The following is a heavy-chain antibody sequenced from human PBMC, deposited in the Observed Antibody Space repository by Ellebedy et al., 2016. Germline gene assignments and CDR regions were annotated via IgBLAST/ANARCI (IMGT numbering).Heavy chain of an antibody. V-gene: IGHV1-2*04. CDR2: INPNSGGT. CDR3: ARGQYGSGTYYKGVTWFDP. Sequence: ASVKVSCKASGYTFTGYFIHWVRQAPGQGLEWMGWINPNSGGTNYAQKFQGWVTMTRDKSISTAYMELSRLRSDDTAVYYCARGQYGSGTYYKGVTWFDPWGQGTLVTVSS. D-gene: IGHD3-10*01. J-gene: IGHJ5*02. CDR1: GYTFTGYF.